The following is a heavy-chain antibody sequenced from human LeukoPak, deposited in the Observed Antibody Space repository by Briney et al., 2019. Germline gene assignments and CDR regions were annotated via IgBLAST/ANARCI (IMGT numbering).Heavy chain of an antibody. CDR3: AKGGYSYGYADY. CDR2: LSSDGSHT. V-gene: IGHV3-30*18. J-gene: IGHJ4*02. Sequence: GRSLRLSCAASGFTFSTYGMHWVRQAPGKGLEWVAALSSDGSHTYYADSVKGRFTIARDNFKNTLFLQMNSLRAEDTALYYCAKGGYSYGYADYWGQGTLVTVSS. D-gene: IGHD5-18*01. CDR1: GFTFSTYG.